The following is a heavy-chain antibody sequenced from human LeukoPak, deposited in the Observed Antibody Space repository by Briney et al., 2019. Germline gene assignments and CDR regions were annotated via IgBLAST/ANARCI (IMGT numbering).Heavy chain of an antibody. D-gene: IGHD7-27*01. V-gene: IGHV3-64*01. CDR3: ARESNWGSYYYGMDV. CDR2: ISSSGGST. CDR1: GFTFSSYA. J-gene: IGHJ6*02. Sequence: GGSLRLSCAASGFTFSSYAMHWVRQAPGKGLEYVSAISSSGGSTYYANSVKGRFTISRDNSKNTLYLQMGSLRAEDMAVYYCARESNWGSYYYGMDVWGQGTTVTVS.